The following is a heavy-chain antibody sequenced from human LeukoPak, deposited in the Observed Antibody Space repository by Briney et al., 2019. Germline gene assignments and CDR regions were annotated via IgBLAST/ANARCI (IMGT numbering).Heavy chain of an antibody. D-gene: IGHD6-19*01. CDR3: AIRIAVAGAFDI. J-gene: IGHJ3*02. V-gene: IGHV3-21*01. Sequence: GGSLRPSCAASGFTFSRYSMNWVRQAPGKGLEWVSSISISSNYIYYPDSLKGRFTISRDNAKNSLYLQMNSLRAEDTAVYYCAIRIAVAGAFDIWGQGTMVTVSS. CDR2: ISISSNYI. CDR1: GFTFSRYS.